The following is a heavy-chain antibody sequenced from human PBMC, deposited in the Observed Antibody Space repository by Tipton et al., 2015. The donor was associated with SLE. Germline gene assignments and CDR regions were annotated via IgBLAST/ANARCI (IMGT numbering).Heavy chain of an antibody. CDR2: IYYSGST. V-gene: IGHV4-39*01. Sequence: TLSLTCTVSGGSISSSSYYWGWIRLPPGKGLEWIGSIYYSGSTYYNPSLKSRVTISVDTSKNQFSLKLSSVTAADTAVYYCARHLTDYWYFDLWGRGTLVTVSS. CDR3: ARHLTDYWYFDL. J-gene: IGHJ2*01. CDR1: GGSISSSSYY. D-gene: IGHD7-27*01.